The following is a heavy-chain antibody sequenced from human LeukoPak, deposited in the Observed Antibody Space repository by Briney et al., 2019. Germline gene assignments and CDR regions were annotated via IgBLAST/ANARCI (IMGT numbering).Heavy chain of an antibody. CDR2: IWYDGSNK. D-gene: IGHD3-22*01. CDR3: ARDREFYDSSGYTFDY. V-gene: IGHV3-33*01. J-gene: IGHJ4*02. Sequence: PGGSLRLSCAASGFTFSSYGMHWVRQAPGKGLEWVADIWYDGSNKYYADSVKGRFTISRDNSKNTLYLQMNSLRAEDTAVYYCARDREFYDSSGYTFDYWGQGTLVTVSS. CDR1: GFTFSSYG.